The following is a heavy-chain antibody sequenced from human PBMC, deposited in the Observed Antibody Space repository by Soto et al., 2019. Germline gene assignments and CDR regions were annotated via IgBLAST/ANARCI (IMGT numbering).Heavy chain of an antibody. D-gene: IGHD4-17*01. CDR3: ARGDYGGNWDDY. J-gene: IGHJ4*02. CDR1: GGSFSDYY. Sequence: PSETLSLTCAVYGGSFSDYYWSWIRQSPGKGLEWIGEINHSGSTNYNPSLKSRVIISVDTSKNQFSLKLSSVTAADTAVYYCARGDYGGNWDDYWCRGTLVTVSS. CDR2: INHSGST. V-gene: IGHV4-34*01.